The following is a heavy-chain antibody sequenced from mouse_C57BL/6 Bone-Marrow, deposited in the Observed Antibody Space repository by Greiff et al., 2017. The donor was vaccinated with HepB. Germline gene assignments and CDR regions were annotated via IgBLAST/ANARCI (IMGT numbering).Heavy chain of an antibody. CDR2: ISYDGSN. V-gene: IGHV3-6*01. D-gene: IGHD5-1*01. J-gene: IGHJ4*01. CDR1: GYSITSGYY. Sequence: DVHLVESGPGLVKPSQSLSLTCSVTGYSITSGYYWNWIRQFPGNKLEWMGYISYDGSNNYNPSLKNRISITRDTSKNQFFLKLNSVTTEDTATYYCAVPQEDAMDYWGQGTSVTVSS. CDR3: AVPQEDAMDY.